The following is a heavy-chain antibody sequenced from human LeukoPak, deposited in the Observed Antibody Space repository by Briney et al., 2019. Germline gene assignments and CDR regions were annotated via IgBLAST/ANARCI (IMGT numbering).Heavy chain of an antibody. J-gene: IGHJ4*02. CDR2: ISDTGDST. CDR3: ATGAYCDH. CDR1: GFTSSKYG. V-gene: IGHV3-23*01. Sequence: GGTLRLSCAASGFTSSKYGMTWVRQAPGKGLEWVSTISDTGDSTYYADSVKGRFTISRDNSENTLYLQMNGLRAEDTAIYFCATGAYCDHWGQGTLVTVSS.